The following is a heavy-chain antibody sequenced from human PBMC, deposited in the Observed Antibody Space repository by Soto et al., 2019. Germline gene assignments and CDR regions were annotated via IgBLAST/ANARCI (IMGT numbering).Heavy chain of an antibody. J-gene: IGHJ4*02. CDR1: GYSFTSYW. D-gene: IGHD3-22*01. V-gene: IGHV5-10-1*01. CDR3: ARHSPPDYYDSSGYPAPFDY. Sequence: PGESLKISCKGSGYSFTSYWISWVRQMPGKGPEWMGRIDPSDSYTNYSTSFQGHVTISADKSISTAYLQWSSLKASDTAMYYCARHSPPDYYDSSGYPAPFDYWGQGTLVTVSS. CDR2: IDPSDSYT.